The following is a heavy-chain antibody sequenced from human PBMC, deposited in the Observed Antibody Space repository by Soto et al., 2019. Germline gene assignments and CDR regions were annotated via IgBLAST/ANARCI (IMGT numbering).Heavy chain of an antibody. D-gene: IGHD3-10*01. J-gene: IGHJ5*02. CDR3: ARVKSGSYDWFDP. V-gene: IGHV3-74*01. Sequence: EVQLVESGGGLVQPGGSLRLSCAASGFTFSNYWMHWVRQAPGKGLMWVSRINTDGSRTTYADSVKGRFAISRDNAKNTVYLQMNSLRAEDTAVYYCARVKSGSYDWFDPWGQGTLVTXSS. CDR1: GFTFSNYW. CDR2: INTDGSRT.